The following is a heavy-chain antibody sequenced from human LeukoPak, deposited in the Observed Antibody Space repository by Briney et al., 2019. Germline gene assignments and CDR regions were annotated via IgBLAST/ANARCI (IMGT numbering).Heavy chain of an antibody. CDR1: GFTFSSYA. CDR3: AKAEMTTVTISSPPAYYFDY. J-gene: IGHJ4*02. Sequence: GGSLRLSCAASGFTFSSYAMSWVRQAPGKGLEWVSAISGSGGSTYYADSVKGRFTISRDNSKNTLYLQMNSLRAEDTAVYYCAKAEMTTVTISSPPAYYFDYWGQGTLVTVSS. V-gene: IGHV3-23*01. D-gene: IGHD4-17*01. CDR2: ISGSGGST.